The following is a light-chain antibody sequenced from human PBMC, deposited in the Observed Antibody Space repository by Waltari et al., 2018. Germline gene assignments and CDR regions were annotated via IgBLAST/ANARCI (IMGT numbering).Light chain of an antibody. V-gene: IGKV1-39*01. CDR1: PSISSY. Sequence: DIQMTQSPSSLSASVGDRVTITCRASPSISSYLNWYQQKPGKAPKLLIYAASSLQSGVPTRLRCSGSGTDFTLPISSLQPEDFATYYCQQSYSTPWTFGQGTKVEIK. J-gene: IGKJ1*01. CDR3: QQSYSTPWT. CDR2: AAS.